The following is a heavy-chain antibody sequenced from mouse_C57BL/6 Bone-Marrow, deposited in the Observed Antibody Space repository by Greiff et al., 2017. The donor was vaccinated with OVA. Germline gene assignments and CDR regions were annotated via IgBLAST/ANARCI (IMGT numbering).Heavy chain of an antibody. D-gene: IGHD2-3*01. V-gene: IGHV5-4*03. Sequence: EVMLVESGGGLVKPGGSLKLSCAASGFTFSSYAMSWVRQTPEKRLEWVATISDGGSYTYYPDNVKGRFTISRDNAKNNLYLQMSHLKSEDTAMYYCARVRLLLSWFAYWGQGTLVTVSA. CDR1: GFTFSSYA. CDR2: ISDGGSYT. CDR3: ARVRLLLSWFAY. J-gene: IGHJ3*01.